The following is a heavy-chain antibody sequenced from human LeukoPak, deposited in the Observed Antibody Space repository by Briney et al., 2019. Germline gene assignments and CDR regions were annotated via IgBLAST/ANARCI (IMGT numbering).Heavy chain of an antibody. J-gene: IGHJ4*02. Sequence: XXSLRLSCAASGFTFSSYAMSWVRQAPGKGLEWVSAISGSGGSTYYADSVKGRFTISRDNSKNTLYLQMNSLRAEDTAVYYCAKDWAGVATILPYYFDYWGQGTLVTVSS. CDR1: GFTFSSYA. D-gene: IGHD5-12*01. V-gene: IGHV3-23*01. CDR2: ISGSGGST. CDR3: AKDWAGVATILPYYFDY.